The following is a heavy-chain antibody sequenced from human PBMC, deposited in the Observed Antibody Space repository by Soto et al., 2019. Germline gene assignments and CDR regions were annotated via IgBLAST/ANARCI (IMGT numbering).Heavy chain of an antibody. V-gene: IGHV4-39*01. D-gene: IGHD2-21*01. CDR2: IFYSGST. Sequence: QLQLLESGPGLVKASETLSLTCSVSGGSISTSRSYWAWIRQPPGKGLEWLANIFYSGSTFYNPSLASRVSVSVDTYKHEFSLKLRAVTAADTAVYYCARQPTTGDTDLWFDPWGQGTLVTVSS. CDR3: ARQPTTGDTDLWFDP. CDR1: GGSISTSRSY. J-gene: IGHJ5*02.